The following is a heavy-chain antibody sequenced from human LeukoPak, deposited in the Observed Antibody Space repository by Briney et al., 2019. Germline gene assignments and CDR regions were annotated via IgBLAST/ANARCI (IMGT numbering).Heavy chain of an antibody. Sequence: GGSLRLSCAASGFTFSSYGTHWVRQAPGKGLEWVAVIWYDGSNKYYADSVKGRFTISRDNSKNTLYLQMNSLRAEDTAVYYCARGWQRDYYGMDVWGQGTTVTVSS. CDR1: GFTFSSYG. D-gene: IGHD2-15*01. V-gene: IGHV3-33*01. CDR3: ARGWQRDYYGMDV. CDR2: IWYDGSNK. J-gene: IGHJ6*02.